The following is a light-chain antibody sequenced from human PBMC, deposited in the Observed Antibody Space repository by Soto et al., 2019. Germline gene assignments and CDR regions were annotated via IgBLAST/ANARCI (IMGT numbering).Light chain of an antibody. V-gene: IGKV3-15*01. CDR2: GAS. CDR1: QSVSSSY. CDR3: HQYKTWPWT. Sequence: EIVLTQSPCTLSLSPGERATLSCRASQSVSSSYLAWYQQKPGQAPRLLIYGASTRATGIPAGFSGSGSGTEFTLTISSLQSEDSAVYYCHQYKTWPWTFGQGTKVDIK. J-gene: IGKJ1*01.